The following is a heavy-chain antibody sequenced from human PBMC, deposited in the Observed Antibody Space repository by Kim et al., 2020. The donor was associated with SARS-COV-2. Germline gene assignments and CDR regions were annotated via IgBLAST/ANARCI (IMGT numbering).Heavy chain of an antibody. D-gene: IGHD1-26*01. CDR2: INHSGST. V-gene: IGHV4-34*01. CDR3: ARGRAWVGY. Sequence: SETLSLTCAVYGGSFSGYYWSWIRQPPGKGLEWIGEINHSGSTNYNPSLKSRVTISVDTSKNQFSLKLSSVTAADTAVYYCARGRAWVGYWGQGTLVTVS. J-gene: IGHJ4*02. CDR1: GGSFSGYY.